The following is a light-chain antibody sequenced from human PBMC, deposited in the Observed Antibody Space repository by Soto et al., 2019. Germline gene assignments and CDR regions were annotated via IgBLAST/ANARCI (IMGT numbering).Light chain of an antibody. CDR3: QSYDSSLSAVL. V-gene: IGLV1-40*01. Sequence: QSVLTQPPSVSGAPGQRVTISCTGSSSNIGAGYDVHWYRQLPGTAPKLLIYTNTNRPSGVPDRFSGSKSGTSASLAITGLQAADKADYYCQSYDSSLSAVLFGGGTKLTVL. CDR1: SSNIGAGYD. CDR2: TNT. J-gene: IGLJ3*02.